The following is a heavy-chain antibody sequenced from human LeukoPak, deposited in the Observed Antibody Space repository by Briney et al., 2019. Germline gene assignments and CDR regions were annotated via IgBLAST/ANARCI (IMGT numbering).Heavy chain of an antibody. CDR1: GGSISSGGYY. V-gene: IGHV4-31*03. Sequence: SETLSLTCTVSGGSISSGGYYWSWIRQHPGKGLEWIGYIYYSGSTYYNPSLKSRVTISVDTSKNQFPLKLTSVTAADTAVYFCARGGPSNWFDPWGQGTLVTVSS. CDR2: IYYSGST. CDR3: ARGGPSNWFDP. J-gene: IGHJ5*02.